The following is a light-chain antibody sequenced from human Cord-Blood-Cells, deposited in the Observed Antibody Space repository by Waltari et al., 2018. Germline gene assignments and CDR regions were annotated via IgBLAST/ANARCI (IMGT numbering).Light chain of an antibody. CDR1: QSISSW. Sequence: DIQMTQSPSPLSASVGDRVTITCRASQSISSWLAWYQPKPGKAPKPLIYDASSLESGVPSRFSGSGSGTEFTLTISSLQPDDFATYYCQQYNSYSWTCGQGTKVEIK. V-gene: IGKV1-5*01. CDR3: QQYNSYSWT. CDR2: DAS. J-gene: IGKJ1*01.